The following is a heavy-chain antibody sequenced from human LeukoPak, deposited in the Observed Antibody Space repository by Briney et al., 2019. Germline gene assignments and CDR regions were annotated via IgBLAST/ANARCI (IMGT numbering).Heavy chain of an antibody. CDR2: INRGGST. J-gene: IGHJ4*02. Sequence: PSETLSLTCAVGGGSFSGYYWCFIRQPAGKVEGGSSEINRGGSTNYNASVKSRVTISVDKSKNQFYLKLNSVTAADTAVYYCARGRQRYCRWYCFDYWGQGTLVTVSS. CDR3: ARGRQRYCRWYCFDY. D-gene: IGHD6-25*01. V-gene: IGHV4-34*01. CDR1: GGSFSGYY.